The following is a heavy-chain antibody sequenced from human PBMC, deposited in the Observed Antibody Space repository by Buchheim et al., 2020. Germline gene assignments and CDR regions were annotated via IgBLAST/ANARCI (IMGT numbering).Heavy chain of an antibody. CDR2: ISGSGGVT. Sequence: EVQLVEAGGGLVRPGGSLRLSCTASGFTFSNSAVHWVRQAPGKGLEWVSAISGSGGVTYYADSVKGRFTISRDNSKNTLYLQMNNLKAEDTAIYYCAKDRALEQWLIRVEGLDYWGQGT. D-gene: IGHD6-19*01. CDR1: GFTFSNSA. J-gene: IGHJ4*02. V-gene: IGHV3-23*04. CDR3: AKDRALEQWLIRVEGLDY.